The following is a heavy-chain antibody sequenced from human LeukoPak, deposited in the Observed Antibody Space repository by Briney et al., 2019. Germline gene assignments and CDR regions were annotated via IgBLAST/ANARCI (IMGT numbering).Heavy chain of an antibody. J-gene: IGHJ3*02. D-gene: IGHD6-6*01. CDR3: ARGSVVKSIADDAFDI. Sequence: PGGSLRLSCAASGFTFSSYSMNWVRQAPGKGLEWVSSISSSSSYIYYADSVKGRFTISRDNAKNSLYLQMTSLRAEDTAVYYCARGSVVKSIADDAFDIWGQGTMVTVSS. V-gene: IGHV3-21*01. CDR1: GFTFSSYS. CDR2: ISSSSSYI.